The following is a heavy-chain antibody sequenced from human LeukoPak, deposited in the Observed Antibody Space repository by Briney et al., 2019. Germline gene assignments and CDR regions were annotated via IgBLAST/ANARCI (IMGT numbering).Heavy chain of an antibody. Sequence: GASVKVSCKASGYTFTGYYMHWVRQAPGQGLEWMGWINPNSGGTNYAQKFQGRVTMTRDTSISTAYMDLSRLRSDDTAVYYCYSYYYDSSGSLTPGGKVFDIWGQGTMVTVSS. D-gene: IGHD3-22*01. CDR1: GYTFTGYY. V-gene: IGHV1-2*02. J-gene: IGHJ3*02. CDR2: INPNSGGT. CDR3: YSYYYDSSGSLTPGGKVFDI.